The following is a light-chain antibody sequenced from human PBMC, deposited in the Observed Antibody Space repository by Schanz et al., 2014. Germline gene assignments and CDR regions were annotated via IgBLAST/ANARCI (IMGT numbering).Light chain of an antibody. CDR2: EDT. V-gene: IGLV3-9*01. CDR1: NLGTKN. Sequence: SSELTQPLSVSVALGQTAMIPCGGSNLGTKNVHWYQQKPGQSPVLVIYEDTKRPSGIPERFSGSNSGNTATLTISGTQAMDEADYYCQAWDSNTVVFGTGTKLTVL. J-gene: IGLJ1*01. CDR3: QAWDSNTVV.